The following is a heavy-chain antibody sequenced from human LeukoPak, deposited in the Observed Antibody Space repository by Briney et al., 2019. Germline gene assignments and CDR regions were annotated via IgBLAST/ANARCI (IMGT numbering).Heavy chain of an antibody. CDR1: GGSFNDYF. CDR2: INHSGNT. V-gene: IGHV4-34*01. Sequence: SETLSLTCAVYGGSFNDYFWAWIRQPPGKGLEWIGEINHSGNTNYNPSLTSRVSISVDTSKNQFSLKLRVTAADTAVYFCAREGPAATMDAFDIWGQGTMVTVSS. CDR3: AREGPAATMDAFDI. D-gene: IGHD2-2*01. J-gene: IGHJ3*02.